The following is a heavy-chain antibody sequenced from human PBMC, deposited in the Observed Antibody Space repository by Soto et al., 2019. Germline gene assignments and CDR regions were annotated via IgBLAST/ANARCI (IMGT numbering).Heavy chain of an antibody. J-gene: IGHJ5*02. Sequence: PGGSLRLSCGASGFTFRDAWMSWVRQAPGKGPDWVARIKSKSDGGTTEYAAPVRGRFTISRDDSTNTLSPQMNSLQTEDTAAYSCTTDLWRIALVVGSTGYFNPWGQGT. D-gene: IGHD2-15*01. CDR2: IKSKSDGGTT. CDR1: GFTFRDAW. V-gene: IGHV3-15*01. CDR3: TTDLWRIALVVGSTGYFNP.